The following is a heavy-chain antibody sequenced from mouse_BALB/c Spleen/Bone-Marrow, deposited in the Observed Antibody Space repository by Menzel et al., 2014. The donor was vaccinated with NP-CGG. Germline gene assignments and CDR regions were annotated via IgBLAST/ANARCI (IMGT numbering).Heavy chain of an antibody. CDR2: ISTYNGNT. CDR3: AREVRAPWYAMDY. J-gene: IGHJ4*01. Sequence: QVHVKQSGPEVVRPGVSVKISCKGSGYTFTDYAMHWVKQSHAKSLEWIGVISTYNGNTNYNQRFKGKATMTVDKSSSTAYMELAGLTSEDSAIYYCAREVRAPWYAMDYWGQGTSVTVSS. V-gene: IGHV1-67*01. D-gene: IGHD2-14*01. CDR1: GYTFTDYA.